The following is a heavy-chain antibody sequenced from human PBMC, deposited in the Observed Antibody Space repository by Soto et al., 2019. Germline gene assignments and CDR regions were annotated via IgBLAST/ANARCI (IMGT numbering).Heavy chain of an antibody. CDR2: ISSSSSYI. CDR3: ASSAVSYYYDSSGPLYSFDY. Sequence: EVQLVESGGDLVKPGGSLRLSCAASGFTFSSYSMNWVRQAPGKGLEWVSSISSSSSYIYYADSVKGRFTISRDNAKNSLYLQMNSLRAEDTAVYYCASSAVSYYYDSSGPLYSFDYWGQGTLVTVSS. J-gene: IGHJ4*02. CDR1: GFTFSSYS. D-gene: IGHD3-22*01. V-gene: IGHV3-21*01.